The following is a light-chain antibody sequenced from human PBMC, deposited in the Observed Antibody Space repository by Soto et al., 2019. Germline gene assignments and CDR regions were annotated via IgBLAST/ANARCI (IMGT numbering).Light chain of an antibody. Sequence: DIQMTQSPSSLSASVGDRVTITCRASQSIGDTLNWYQLKPGTAPNLLIYAASNLQSGVPSRFSGSGSGTDFTLTISNLQPEDFVSYFCQQSVNTPPTFGGGTKVEIQ. CDR2: AAS. CDR3: QQSVNTPPT. CDR1: QSIGDT. V-gene: IGKV1-39*01. J-gene: IGKJ4*01.